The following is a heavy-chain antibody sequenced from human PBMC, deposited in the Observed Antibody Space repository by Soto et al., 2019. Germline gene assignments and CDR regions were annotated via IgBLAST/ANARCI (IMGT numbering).Heavy chain of an antibody. CDR2: ISGSGGSS. D-gene: IGHD2-8*01. J-gene: IGHJ4*02. V-gene: IGHV3-23*01. CDR3: AKPLTVLMVYADTENDY. Sequence: EVQLLESGGGLVQPGGSLRLSCAASGFTFSSYAMSWVRQAPGKGLEWVSAISGSGGSSYYADSVKGRFTISRDNSKNTLYLQMNSLRAEDTAVYYCAKPLTVLMVYADTENDYWGQGTLVTVSS. CDR1: GFTFSSYA.